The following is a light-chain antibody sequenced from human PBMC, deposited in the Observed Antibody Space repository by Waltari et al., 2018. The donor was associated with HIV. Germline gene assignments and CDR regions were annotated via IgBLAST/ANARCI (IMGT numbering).Light chain of an antibody. CDR3: QSYDSSLSVHVV. Sequence: QSVLTQPPSVSGAPGQRVTISCTASSYHIGARYDVHWYQQLPGTAPKRLIYGTSNRPSGVPDRFSGSKSGTSASLAITGLQAEDEADYYCQSYDSSLSVHVVFGGGTKLTVL. V-gene: IGLV1-40*01. J-gene: IGLJ2*01. CDR2: GTS. CDR1: SYHIGARYD.